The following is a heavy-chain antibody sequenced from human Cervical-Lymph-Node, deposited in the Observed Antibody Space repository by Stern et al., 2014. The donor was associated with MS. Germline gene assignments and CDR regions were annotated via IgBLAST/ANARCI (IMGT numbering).Heavy chain of an antibody. CDR2: IYYSGST. V-gene: IGHV4-39*01. D-gene: IGHD3-22*01. J-gene: IGHJ5*02. Sequence: QLQLQESGPGLVKPSETLSLTCTVSGGSISSSSYYWGWIRQPPGKGLEWIGSIYYSGSTYYNPSLKSRVTISVDTSKTQFPLKLSSGTAADTAVYYCARWAYSSGWYNWFDPWGQGTLVTVSS. CDR1: GGSISSSSYY. CDR3: ARWAYSSGWYNWFDP.